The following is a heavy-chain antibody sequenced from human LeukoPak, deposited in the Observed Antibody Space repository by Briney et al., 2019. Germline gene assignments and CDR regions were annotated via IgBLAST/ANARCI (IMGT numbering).Heavy chain of an antibody. J-gene: IGHJ4*02. CDR2: IYYSGTT. V-gene: IGHV4-39*07. CDR1: GGSISSSPYY. Sequence: SETLSLTCTVSGGSISSSPYYWGWIRQPPGKGLEWIGSIYYSGTTHYSPSLESRVTISVDTSKNQFSLKLSSVTAADTAVYYCARVLGNVDTAKYYFDYWGQGTLVTVSS. CDR3: ARVLGNVDTAKYYFDY. D-gene: IGHD5-18*01.